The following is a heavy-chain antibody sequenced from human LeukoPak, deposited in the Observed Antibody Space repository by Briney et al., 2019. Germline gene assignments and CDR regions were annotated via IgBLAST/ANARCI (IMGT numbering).Heavy chain of an antibody. CDR3: ARGRYSYGIYYYYYYGMDV. J-gene: IGHJ6*02. D-gene: IGHD5-18*01. Sequence: SETLSLTCTVSGGSVSSGSYYWSWIRQPPGKGLEWIGEINHSGSTNYNPSLKSRVTISVDTSKNQFSLKLSSVTAADTVVYYCARGRYSYGIYYYYYYGMDVWGQGTTVTVSS. CDR2: INHSGST. V-gene: IGHV4-61*01. CDR1: GGSVSSGSYY.